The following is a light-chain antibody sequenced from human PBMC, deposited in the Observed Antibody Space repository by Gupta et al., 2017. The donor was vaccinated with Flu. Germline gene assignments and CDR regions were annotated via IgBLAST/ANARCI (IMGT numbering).Light chain of an antibody. CDR2: RDD. CDR1: SSNIGSTY. J-gene: IGLJ3*02. Sequence: QSVLTQPPSASGPPGQRVSISCSGSSSNIGSTYLFWYQHLPGTAPKLLICRDDQRPSGVPDRFSGSKAGTSASLVTSGLRAEDEGDYYCAAWDDSLSESVFGGGTKLNGL. CDR3: AAWDDSLSESV. V-gene: IGLV1-47*01.